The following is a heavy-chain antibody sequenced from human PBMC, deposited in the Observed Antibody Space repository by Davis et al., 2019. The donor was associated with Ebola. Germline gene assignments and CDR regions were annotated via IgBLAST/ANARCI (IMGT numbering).Heavy chain of an antibody. V-gene: IGHV3-64*01. CDR2: ISSNGGST. Sequence: GSLRLSCAASGFTFSSYAMHWVRQAPGKGLEYVSAISSNGGSTYYANSVKGRFTISRDNSKNTLYLQMGSLRAEDMAVYYCARYDYVWGSYPWGQGTLVTVSS. CDR1: GFTFSSYA. CDR3: ARYDYVWGSYP. D-gene: IGHD3-16*02. J-gene: IGHJ4*02.